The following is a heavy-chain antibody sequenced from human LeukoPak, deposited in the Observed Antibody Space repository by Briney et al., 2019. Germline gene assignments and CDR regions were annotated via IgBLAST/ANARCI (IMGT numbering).Heavy chain of an antibody. Sequence: GGSQRLSCAASGFTFSDYYMSWIRQAPGKGLEWVSYISSSGSTIYYADSVKGRFTISRDNAKNSLYLQMNSLRAEDTAVYYCASIVVVPAANWFDPWGQGTLVTVSS. D-gene: IGHD2-2*01. CDR1: GFTFSDYY. CDR3: ASIVVVPAANWFDP. CDR2: ISSSGSTI. V-gene: IGHV3-11*04. J-gene: IGHJ5*02.